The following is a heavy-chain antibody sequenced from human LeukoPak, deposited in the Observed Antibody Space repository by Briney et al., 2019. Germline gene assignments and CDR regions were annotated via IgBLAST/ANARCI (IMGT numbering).Heavy chain of an antibody. CDR2: ISSDGSNK. J-gene: IGHJ4*02. V-gene: IGHV3-30*18. CDR1: GFTFSSYG. D-gene: IGHD3-22*01. CDR3: AKVSTSSGYYSDFHY. Sequence: PGGSLRLSCAASGFTFSSYGMHWVRQAPGKGLEWVAVISSDGSNKYYADSVKGRFTISRDNSKNTLYLQMNSLRAEDTAVYYCAKVSTSSGYYSDFHYWGQGTLVTVSS.